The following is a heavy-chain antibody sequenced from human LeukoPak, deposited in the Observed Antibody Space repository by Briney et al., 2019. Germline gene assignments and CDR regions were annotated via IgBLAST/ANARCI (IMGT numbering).Heavy chain of an antibody. CDR3: GRDGQGSTALDS. D-gene: IGHD1-26*01. CDR2: MSTDGSDR. J-gene: IGHJ4*02. Sequence: GGSLTLSCAASGFTFSSHWMHGVRHPPGRGLVWVSDMSTDGSDRRYADSVNGRFIISRDNDKNTLYLQMNSLRAEDTAVYYCGRDGQGSTALDSWGQGTLVTVSS. V-gene: IGHV3-74*01. CDR1: GFTFSSHW.